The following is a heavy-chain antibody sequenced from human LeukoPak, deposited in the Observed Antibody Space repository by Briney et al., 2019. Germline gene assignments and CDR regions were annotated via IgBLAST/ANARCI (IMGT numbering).Heavy chain of an antibody. J-gene: IGHJ4*02. V-gene: IGHV4-4*07. CDR1: SGSLGSYY. CDR2: IYTSGST. D-gene: IGHD3-10*01. Sequence: PSETLSLTCTVSSGSLGSYYWNWLRQPAGKGLEWIGHIYTSGSTNYNPSLKSRVTMSVDTSKNQFSLKLSSVTAADTAVYYCARGPRYYYGSGSYWPQDFDYWGQGTLVTVSS. CDR3: ARGPRYYYGSGSYWPQDFDY.